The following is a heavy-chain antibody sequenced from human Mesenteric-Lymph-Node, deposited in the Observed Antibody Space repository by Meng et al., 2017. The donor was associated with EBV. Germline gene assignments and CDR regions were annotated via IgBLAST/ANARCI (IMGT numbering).Heavy chain of an antibody. CDR1: GASFSGYY. Sequence: VRLQHGGAGLLKPSETLSLTCAVYGASFSGYYWSWIRQPPGKGLEWIGEINHSGSTNYNPSLKSRVSVSLDTSKNQFSLKLSSVTAADTAVFYCARGRGSRLLFYSSFDSWGQGTLVTVSS. CDR2: INHSGST. J-gene: IGHJ4*02. D-gene: IGHD2-15*01. CDR3: ARGRGSRLLFYSSFDS. V-gene: IGHV4-34*01.